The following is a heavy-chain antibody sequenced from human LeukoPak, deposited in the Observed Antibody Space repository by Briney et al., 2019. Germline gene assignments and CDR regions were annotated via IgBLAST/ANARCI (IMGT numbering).Heavy chain of an antibody. Sequence: GGSLRLSCAASGFTFNRYGMHWVRQAPGKGLEWVAFTGPDGKKTFYGDSLNGRFTISRDNFEDTVFLQMNTMRAEDTAVYYCARQMVEGRQNYHMDVWGNGTTVTVPS. V-gene: IGHV3-33*01. CDR2: TGPDGKKT. CDR1: GFTFNRYG. D-gene: IGHD2-15*01. J-gene: IGHJ6*03. CDR3: ARQMVEGRQNYHMDV.